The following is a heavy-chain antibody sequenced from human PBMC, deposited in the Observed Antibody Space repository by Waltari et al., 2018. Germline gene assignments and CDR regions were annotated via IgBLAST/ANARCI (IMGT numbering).Heavy chain of an antibody. CDR1: GFSFSGVT. J-gene: IGHJ4*02. Sequence: EVQVVESGGGLVQPGGSLNLSCATSGFSFSGVTIHVVLKTSGGGLEWDGSIRRQPFKYATAYRESVKGRFTISRDDSKNTAYLQMNNLMTEDTAVYYCSGGEVTGTDFWGQGTLVTVSS. V-gene: IGHV3-73*01. CDR2: IRRQPFKYAT. D-gene: IGHD1-1*01. CDR3: SGGEVTGTDF.